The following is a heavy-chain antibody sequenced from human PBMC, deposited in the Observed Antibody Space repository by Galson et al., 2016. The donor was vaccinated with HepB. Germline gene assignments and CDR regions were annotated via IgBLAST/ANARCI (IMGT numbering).Heavy chain of an antibody. J-gene: IGHJ5*02. CDR1: GFTFSSYG. CDR2: ISDDGSNT. V-gene: IGHV3-30*18. CDR3: AKDWTTRANKWFDP. D-gene: IGHD3/OR15-3a*01. Sequence: SLRLSCAASGFTFSSYGMHWVRQAPGKGLEWVTVISDDGSNTYYADSVKGRFTTSRDNSKNTLYLQMNSLRVEDTAVYYCAKDWTTRANKWFDPWGQGTLVTVSS.